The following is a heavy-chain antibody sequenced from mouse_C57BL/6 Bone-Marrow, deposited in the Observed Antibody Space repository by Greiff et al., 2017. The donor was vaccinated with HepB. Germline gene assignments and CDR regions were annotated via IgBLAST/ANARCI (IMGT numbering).Heavy chain of an antibody. CDR3: ARRRGIYYCSSAFYAMDY. Sequence: QVQLQQSGAELVRPGTSVKMSCKASGYTFTNYWIGWAKQRPGHGLEWIGDIYPGGGYTNYNEKFKGKATLTADKSSSTAYMQFSSLTSEDSAIYYCARRRGIYYCSSAFYAMDYWGQGTSVTVSS. V-gene: IGHV1-63*01. J-gene: IGHJ4*01. D-gene: IGHD1-1*01. CDR2: IYPGGGYT. CDR1: GYTFTNYW.